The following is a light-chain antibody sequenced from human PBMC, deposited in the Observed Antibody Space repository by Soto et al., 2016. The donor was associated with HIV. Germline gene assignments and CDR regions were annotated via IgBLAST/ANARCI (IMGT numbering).Light chain of an antibody. CDR3: QQYYTYT. V-gene: IGKV1-5*03. CDR2: KAS. CDR1: QGISSW. Sequence: DIQMTQSPSTLSAVVGDRVTITCRASQGISSWLAWYQHKPPNAPKLLIYKASTLESEVPSRFSGSGSGTDFTLTINNLQPDDFATYYCQQYYTYTFGLGTKVDIK. J-gene: IGKJ1*01.